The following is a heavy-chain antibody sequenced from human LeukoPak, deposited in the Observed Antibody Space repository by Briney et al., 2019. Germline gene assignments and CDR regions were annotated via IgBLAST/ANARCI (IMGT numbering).Heavy chain of an antibody. CDR2: ISYDGSNK. V-gene: IGHV3-30*03. J-gene: IGHJ4*02. CDR1: GFTFSSYG. Sequence: GGSLRLSCAASGFTFSSYGMHWVRQAPGKGLEWVAVISYDGSNKYYADSVKGRFTISRDNSKNTLYLQMNSLRAEDTAVYYCARDRPGEYFDWLLGNDYWGQGTLVTVSS. D-gene: IGHD3-9*01. CDR3: ARDRPGEYFDWLLGNDY.